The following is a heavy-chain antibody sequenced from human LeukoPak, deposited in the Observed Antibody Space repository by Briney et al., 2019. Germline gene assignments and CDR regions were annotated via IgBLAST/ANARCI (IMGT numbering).Heavy chain of an antibody. D-gene: IGHD6-19*01. J-gene: IGHJ4*02. Sequence: GGSLRLSCAASGFIVSNNYMSWVRQAPGMGLEWVSVIYRSGSTYYADSVKGRFTISRDNSNNTVYLQMNNLRADDTAVYYCARGSTGWSRGDYWGRGTLVTVSS. V-gene: IGHV3-66*01. CDR3: ARGSTGWSRGDY. CDR1: GFIVSNNY. CDR2: IYRSGST.